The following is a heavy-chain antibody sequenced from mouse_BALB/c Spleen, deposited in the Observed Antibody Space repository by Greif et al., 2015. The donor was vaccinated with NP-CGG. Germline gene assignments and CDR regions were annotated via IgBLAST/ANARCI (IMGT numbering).Heavy chain of an antibody. CDR1: GFNIKDTY. V-gene: IGHV14-3*02. Sequence: VQLQQSGAELVKPGVSVKLSCTASGFNIKDTYMHWVKQRPEQGLEWIGRIDPANGNTKYDPKFQGKATITADTSSNTAYLQLSSLTSEDTAVYYCARGYYGSLFDYWGQGTTLTVSS. CDR3: ARGYYGSLFDY. D-gene: IGHD1-1*01. J-gene: IGHJ2*01. CDR2: IDPANGNT.